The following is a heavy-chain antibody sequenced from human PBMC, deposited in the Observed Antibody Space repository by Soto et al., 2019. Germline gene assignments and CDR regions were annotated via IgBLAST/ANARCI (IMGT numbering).Heavy chain of an antibody. CDR2: IYPGDSDT. CDR1: GYSFTSDW. D-gene: IGHD3-10*02. V-gene: IGHV5-51*01. Sequence: PGESLKISCKGSGYSFTSDWIGWVRQMPGKGLEWMGIIYPGDSDTRYSPSFQSQVTISADKSIGTAYLQWSSLKVSDTAMYYCATHVSEAWFDPWGQGTLVTVSS. CDR3: ATHVSEAWFDP. J-gene: IGHJ5*02.